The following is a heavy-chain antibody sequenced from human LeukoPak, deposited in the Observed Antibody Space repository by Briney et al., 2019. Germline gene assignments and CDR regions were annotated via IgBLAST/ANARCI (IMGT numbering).Heavy chain of an antibody. CDR2: ISSSPTYI. CDR3: VRELRYNRFDP. CDR1: GFTFSTYS. V-gene: IGHV3-21*01. Sequence: GGSLRLSCAASGFTFSTYSMNWVRQAPGKGLEWVSSISSSPTYIYYADSLQGRFTISRDNAKNSLYLQVDSLRAEDTAVYYCVRELRYNRFDPWGQGTLVTVSS. J-gene: IGHJ5*02. D-gene: IGHD2-21*02.